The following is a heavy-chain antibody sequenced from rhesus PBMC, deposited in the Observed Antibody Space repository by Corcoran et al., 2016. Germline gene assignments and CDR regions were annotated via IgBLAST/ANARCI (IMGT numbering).Heavy chain of an antibody. D-gene: IGHD5-24*01. V-gene: IGHV4-99*01. CDR2: ISGSSGRT. Sequence: QVQLQESGPGLVKPSETLPLTCAVSGYSISSGYYWGWIRQPPGKGLEYIGYISGSSGRTYYNPSLKSRVTISKDTSKTQFSLKLSSVTAAGTAVYYCARQRGGYSWVDYWGQGVLVTVSS. J-gene: IGHJ4*01. CDR1: GYSISSGYY. CDR3: ARQRGGYSWVDY.